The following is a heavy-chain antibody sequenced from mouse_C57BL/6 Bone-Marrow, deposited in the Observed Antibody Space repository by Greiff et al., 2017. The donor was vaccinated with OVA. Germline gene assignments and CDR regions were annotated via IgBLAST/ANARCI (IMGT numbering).Heavy chain of an antibody. Sequence: EVQLQQSGPELVKPGASVKMSCKASGYTFTDYNMHWVKQSHGQSLEWIGYINPNNGGTSYNQKFKGKATLTVNKSSSTAYMELRSLTSEDSAVYYCATAQEQDAMDYWGQGTSVTVSS. V-gene: IGHV1-22*01. D-gene: IGHD3-2*02. J-gene: IGHJ4*01. CDR1: GYTFTDYN. CDR3: ATAQEQDAMDY. CDR2: INPNNGGT.